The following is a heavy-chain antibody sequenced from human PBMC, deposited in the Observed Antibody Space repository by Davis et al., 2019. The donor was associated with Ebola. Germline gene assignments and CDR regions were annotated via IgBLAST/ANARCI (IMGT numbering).Heavy chain of an antibody. CDR2: MRHDGSKE. CDR1: GFTFSDYG. CDR3: ARVRRYCSSTSCYFSDY. V-gene: IGHV3-30*02. J-gene: IGHJ4*02. Sequence: GESLKISCAASGFTFSDYGMHWVRQAPGKGLDWVAFMRHDGSKEYYADSVKGRFTISRDNAKNSLYLQMNSLRAEDTAVYYCARVRRYCSSTSCYFSDYWGQGTLVTVSS. D-gene: IGHD2-2*01.